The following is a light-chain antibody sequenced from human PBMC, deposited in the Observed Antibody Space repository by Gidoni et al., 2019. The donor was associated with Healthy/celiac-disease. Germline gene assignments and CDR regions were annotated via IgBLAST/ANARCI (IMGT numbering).Light chain of an antibody. J-gene: IGKJ1*01. CDR1: QSVLYSSNNKNY. CDR2: WAS. V-gene: IGKV4-1*01. CDR3: QQYYSTLWT. Sequence: DIVMTQSLDSLAVSLGERATINCKSSQSVLYSSNNKNYLAWYQQKPGQPPKLLIYWASTRESGVPDRFSGSGSGTDFTLTISSLQAEDVAVYYCQQYYSTLWTFGQETKVEIK.